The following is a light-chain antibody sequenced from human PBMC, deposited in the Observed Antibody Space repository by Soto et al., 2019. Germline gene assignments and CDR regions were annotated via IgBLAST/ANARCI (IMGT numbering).Light chain of an antibody. CDR1: SGMNVGPYW. CDR2: FKSDSDK. V-gene: IGLV5-45*02. CDR3: MTWHRTAVV. Sequence: QLVLTQPSSLSASPGASASLTCTLRSGMNVGPYWIYWYQQKPGSPPQFLLRFKSDSDKQLGSGVPSRFSGSKDASANAGIFLISGLQSEDEADYYCMTWHRTAVVFGGGTKLTVL. J-gene: IGLJ2*01.